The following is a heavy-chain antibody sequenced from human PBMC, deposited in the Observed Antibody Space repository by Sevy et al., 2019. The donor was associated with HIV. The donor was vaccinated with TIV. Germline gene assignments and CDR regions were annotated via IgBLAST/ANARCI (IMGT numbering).Heavy chain of an antibody. Sequence: GGSLRLSCAASGFTFSSYGMHWVRQAPGKGLEWVAFIRYDGSNKYYADSVKGRFTISRDNSRNPLYLQMNSLRAEDTAVYYCAKDRGSWADFDYWGQGTLVTVSS. CDR2: IRYDGSNK. J-gene: IGHJ4*02. D-gene: IGHD6-13*01. CDR1: GFTFSSYG. CDR3: AKDRGSWADFDY. V-gene: IGHV3-30*02.